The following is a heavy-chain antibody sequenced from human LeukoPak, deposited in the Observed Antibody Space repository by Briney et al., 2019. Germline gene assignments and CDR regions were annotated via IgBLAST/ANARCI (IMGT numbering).Heavy chain of an antibody. V-gene: IGHV4-61*02. CDR1: GGSISSGSYY. CDR2: IYTSGST. D-gene: IGHD3-22*01. Sequence: SETLSLTCTVSGGSISSGSYYWSWIRQPAGKGLEWIGRIYTSGSTNYNPSLKSRVTMSVDTSKNQFSLKLSSVTAADTAVYYCARGLRFYYDSSGYDYWGQGTLVTVSS. CDR3: ARGLRFYYDSSGYDY. J-gene: IGHJ4*02.